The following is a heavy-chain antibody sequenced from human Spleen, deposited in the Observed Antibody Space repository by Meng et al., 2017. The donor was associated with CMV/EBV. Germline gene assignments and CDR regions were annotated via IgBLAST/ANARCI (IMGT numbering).Heavy chain of an antibody. J-gene: IGHJ6*02. CDR3: ARVPVVHPYYYYVMDV. D-gene: IGHD2-8*01. CDR1: GYSISSGYY. CDR2: IYHSGST. Sequence: SETLSLTCTVSGYSISSGYYWGWIRQPPGKGLEWIGSIYHSGSTYYNPSLKSRVTISVDTSKNQFSLKLNSVTAADTAVYYCARVPVVHPYYYYVMDVWGQGTTVTVSS. V-gene: IGHV4-38-2*02.